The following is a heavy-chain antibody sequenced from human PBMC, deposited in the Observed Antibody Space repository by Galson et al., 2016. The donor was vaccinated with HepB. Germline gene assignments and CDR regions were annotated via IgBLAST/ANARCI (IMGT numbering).Heavy chain of an antibody. V-gene: IGHV3-7*01. Sequence: SLRLSCAASGFIFSGYWMSWVRQAPGKGLEWVANIRQYGGEKYYVDSVKGRFTISRDNAKNSLYLQLNSLRAEDTAVYYCARGVGASPYYYDSSGYTLDYWGQGTLATVSS. CDR3: ARGVGASPYYYDSSGYTLDY. D-gene: IGHD3-22*01. CDR1: GFIFSGYW. CDR2: IRQYGGEK. J-gene: IGHJ4*02.